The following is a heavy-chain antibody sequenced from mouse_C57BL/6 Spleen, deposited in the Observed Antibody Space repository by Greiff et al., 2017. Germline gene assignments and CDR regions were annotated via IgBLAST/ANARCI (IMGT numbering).Heavy chain of an antibody. CDR2: IDPSDSET. V-gene: IGHV1-52*01. CDR3: ARDGNYGLDY. Sequence: QVQLQQPGAELVRPGSSVKLSCKASGYTFTSYWMHWVKQRPIQGLEWIGNIDPSDSETHYNQKFKDKATLTVDKSSSTAYMQLSSLTSEDSAVYYGARDGNYGLDYWGQGTTLTVSS. CDR1: GYTFTSYW. J-gene: IGHJ2*01. D-gene: IGHD2-1*01.